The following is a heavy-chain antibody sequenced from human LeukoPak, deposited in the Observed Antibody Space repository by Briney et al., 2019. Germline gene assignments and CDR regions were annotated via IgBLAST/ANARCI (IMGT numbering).Heavy chain of an antibody. CDR2: ISAYNGNT. CDR3: ARKRSDSSGYDY. J-gene: IGHJ4*02. CDR1: GYTLTELS. V-gene: IGHV1-18*01. D-gene: IGHD3-22*01. Sequence: GASVKVSCKVSGYTLTELSMHWVRQAPGQGLEWMGWISAYNGNTNYAQKLQGRVTMTTDTSTSTAYMELRSLRSDDTAVYYCARKRSDSSGYDYWGQGTLVTVSS.